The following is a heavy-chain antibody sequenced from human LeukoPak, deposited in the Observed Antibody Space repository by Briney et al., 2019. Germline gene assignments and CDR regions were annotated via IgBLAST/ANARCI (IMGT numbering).Heavy chain of an antibody. Sequence: PGRSLRLSCAASGFTFSSYAIHWVRQAPGKGLEWVANIKQDGSEKYYVDSVKGRFTISRDNAKNSLYLQMNSLRAEDTAVYYCARATYYYDSSGYYSTQQAFDIWGQGTMVTVSS. D-gene: IGHD3-22*01. CDR3: ARATYYYDSSGYYSTQQAFDI. CDR1: GFTFSSYA. J-gene: IGHJ3*02. CDR2: IKQDGSEK. V-gene: IGHV3-7*01.